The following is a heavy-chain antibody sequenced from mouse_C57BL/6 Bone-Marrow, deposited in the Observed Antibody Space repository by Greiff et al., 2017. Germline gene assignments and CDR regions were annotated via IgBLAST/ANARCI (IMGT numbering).Heavy chain of an antibody. Sequence: EVKLMESGPGLVKPSQSLSLTCSVTGYSITSGYYWNWIRQFPGNKLEWMGYISYDGSNNYNPSLKNRISITRDTSMNQFFLKLNSVTTEDTATYYCARAGGWLLLFAYCGQRTLVTVSA. CDR1: GYSITSGYY. CDR2: ISYDGSN. D-gene: IGHD2-3*01. J-gene: IGHJ3*01. CDR3: ARAGGWLLLFAY. V-gene: IGHV3-6*01.